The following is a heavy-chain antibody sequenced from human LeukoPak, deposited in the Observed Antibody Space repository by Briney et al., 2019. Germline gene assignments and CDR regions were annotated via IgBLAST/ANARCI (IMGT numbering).Heavy chain of an antibody. CDR3: AKRRGWLEFDY. Sequence: GGSLRLSCAASGFTFSTYAMSWVRQAPGKGLEWVSAISSSGSGTYYTYYTDSVKGRFTISRDNSKNTLYLQMNSLRAEDTAVYYCAKRRGWLEFDYWGQGTLVTVSS. D-gene: IGHD6-19*01. CDR1: GFTFSTYA. V-gene: IGHV3-23*01. CDR2: ISSSGSGTYYT. J-gene: IGHJ4*02.